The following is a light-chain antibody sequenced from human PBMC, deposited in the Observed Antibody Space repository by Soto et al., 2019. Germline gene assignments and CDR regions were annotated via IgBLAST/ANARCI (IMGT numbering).Light chain of an antibody. CDR2: SNS. Sequence: QSVLTQPPSASGTPGQRVTISCSGRRSNIGTNYVYWYQQFPGTAPKLLIYSNSHRPSGVPDRFSGSKSGTSASLAISGLGPEVGVVFSGAAGDDSWGGRVFGGGT. CDR3: AAGDDSWGGRV. V-gene: IGLV1-47*02. CDR1: RSNIGTNY. J-gene: IGLJ3*02.